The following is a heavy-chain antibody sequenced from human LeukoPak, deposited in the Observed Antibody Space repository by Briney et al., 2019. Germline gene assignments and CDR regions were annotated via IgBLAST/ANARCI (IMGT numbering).Heavy chain of an antibody. Sequence: SETLSLTCTVSGGSISSHYWSWIRQPPGKGLEWIGYIYYSGSTNYNPSLKSRVTISVDTSKNQFSLKLSSVTAADTAVYYCARGHSASRGNYYYDSTGRFDYWGQGTLVTVSS. D-gene: IGHD3-22*01. V-gene: IGHV4-59*11. J-gene: IGHJ4*02. CDR3: ARGHSASRGNYYYDSTGRFDY. CDR2: IYYSGST. CDR1: GGSISSHY.